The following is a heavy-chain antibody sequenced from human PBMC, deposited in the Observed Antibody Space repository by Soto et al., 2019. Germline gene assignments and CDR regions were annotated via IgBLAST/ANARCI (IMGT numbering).Heavy chain of an antibody. D-gene: IGHD2-2*02. J-gene: IGHJ6*02. CDR2: INPNSGGT. CDR1: GYTFGGYY. Sequence: ASVKVSCKASGYTFGGYYIHWLRQAPGQGLEWMGWINPNSGGTNYAQKFQGRVTVTRDTPTSTAYMELSRLTSDDTAVYYCARSLTEGYCTITGCYTRPLYGMDVWGQGTTVTVSS. CDR3: ARSLTEGYCTITGCYTRPLYGMDV. V-gene: IGHV1-2*02.